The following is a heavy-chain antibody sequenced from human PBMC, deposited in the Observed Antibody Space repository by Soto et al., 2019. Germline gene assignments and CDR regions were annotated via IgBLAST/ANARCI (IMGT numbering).Heavy chain of an antibody. V-gene: IGHV4-4*07. J-gene: IGHJ5*02. D-gene: IGHD3-16*01. CDR1: GGSITNYY. Sequence: QVQLQQSGPGLVKASETLSLTCTVSGGSITNYYWSWIRQPAGKGLEWIGRMYTKERTNYNLSFKSRVTMSVDTSKNQFSLKLNAVTAADTAVYYCARDDYKDGGNNRFDPWGQGTLVTVSS. CDR3: ARDDYKDGGNNRFDP. CDR2: MYTKERT.